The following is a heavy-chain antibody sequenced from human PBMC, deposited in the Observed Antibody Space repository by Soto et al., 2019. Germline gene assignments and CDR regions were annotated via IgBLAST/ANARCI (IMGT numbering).Heavy chain of an antibody. CDR2: ISGSGDST. J-gene: IGHJ4*02. V-gene: IGHV3-23*01. CDR1: GFNFDDYA. D-gene: IGHD6-13*01. Sequence: EVQLLESGGGLVQPGGSLRLSCEASGFNFDDYAMTWVRQAPGKGLEWVAAISGSGDSTFYADSVKGRFTVSRDKSKTTLYLQMNSLRPEDTAVYYCAKGGPYSSSWYWLCSYRGQGTLVTVSS. CDR3: AKGGPYSSSWYWLCSY.